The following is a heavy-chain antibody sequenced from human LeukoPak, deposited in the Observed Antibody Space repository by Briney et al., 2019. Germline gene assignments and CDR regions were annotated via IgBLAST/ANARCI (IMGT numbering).Heavy chain of an antibody. V-gene: IGHV3-11*01. D-gene: IGHD7-27*01. CDR2: ITSSGNTK. J-gene: IGHJ4*02. CDR3: ASLPLTGFDY. CDR1: GGSISSYY. Sequence: KPSETLSLTCTVSGGSISSYYWSWIRQAPGKGLEWVSYITSSGNTKYYADSVKGRFTISRGNAKNSLYLQMNSLRAEDTAVYYCASLPLTGFDYWGQGALVTVSS.